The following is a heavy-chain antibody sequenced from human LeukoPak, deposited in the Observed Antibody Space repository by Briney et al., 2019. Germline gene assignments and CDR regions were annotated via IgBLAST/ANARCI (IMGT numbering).Heavy chain of an antibody. CDR3: AKDTRFGELLPDY. CDR2: IRYDGSNK. J-gene: IGHJ4*02. D-gene: IGHD3-10*01. V-gene: IGHV3-30*02. CDR1: GFTFSSYG. Sequence: QPGGSLRLSCAASGFTFSSYGMHWVRQAPGKGLEWVAFIRYDGSNKYYADSVKGRFTISRDNSKNTLYLQKNSLRAEDTAVYYCAKDTRFGELLPDYWGQGTLVTVSS.